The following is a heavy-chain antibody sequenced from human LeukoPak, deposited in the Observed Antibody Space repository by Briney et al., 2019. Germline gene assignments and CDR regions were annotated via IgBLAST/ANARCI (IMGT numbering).Heavy chain of an antibody. CDR2: INPSGGSA. CDR1: GYTFTSYY. D-gene: IGHD6-13*01. CDR3: ARDSRGIAAASIDY. V-gene: IGHV1-46*01. Sequence: ASVKVSCTASGYTFTSYYMHWVRQAPGQGLAWTGIINPSGGSASYAQKFQGRVTMTRDTSTSTVYMELSSLRSEDTAVYYCARDSRGIAAASIDYWGQGTLVTVSS. J-gene: IGHJ4*02.